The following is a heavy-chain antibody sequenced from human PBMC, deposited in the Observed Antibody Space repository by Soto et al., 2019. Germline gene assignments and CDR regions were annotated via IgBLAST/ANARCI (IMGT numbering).Heavy chain of an antibody. CDR1: GGSISKFY. J-gene: IGHJ5*02. CDR2: VYATGTT. CDR3: VRDGSKSLRDWFDP. Sequence: SETLSLTCNVSGGSISKFYWAWIRKTAGNGLEWMGRVYATGTTDYNPSLRSRVAMSVDISKKTFSLRLRSVTGADSGVYYCVRDGSKSLRDWFDPWGQGLLVTVFS. V-gene: IGHV4-4*07.